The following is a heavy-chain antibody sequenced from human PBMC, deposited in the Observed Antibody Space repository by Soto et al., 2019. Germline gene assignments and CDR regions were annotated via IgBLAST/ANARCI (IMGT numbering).Heavy chain of an antibody. CDR2: IDPSDSYT. V-gene: IGHV5-10-1*01. CDR1: GYSFTSYW. D-gene: IGHD3-10*01. J-gene: IGHJ4*02. CDR3: ASNLGTDYYGSGSYYKL. Sequence: PGESLKISCKGSGYSFTSYWISWVRQMPGKGLEWMGRIDPSDSYTNYSPSFQGHATISADKSISTAYLQWSSLKASDTAMYYCASNLGTDYYGSGSYYKLWGQGTLVTVSS.